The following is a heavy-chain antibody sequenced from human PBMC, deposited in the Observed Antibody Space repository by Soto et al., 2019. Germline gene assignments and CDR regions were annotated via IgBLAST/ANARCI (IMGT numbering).Heavy chain of an antibody. CDR1: GFTFSSYG. V-gene: IGHV3-30*18. D-gene: IGHD5-12*01. CDR3: AKVQGRWLQYYGIDV. J-gene: IGHJ6*02. Sequence: PGGSLRLSCAASGFTFSSYGMHWVRQAPGKGLEWVAVISYDGSNKYYADSVKGRFTISRDNSKNTLYLQMNSLRAEDTAVYYCAKVQGRWLQYYGIDVWGQGTTVTVSS. CDR2: ISYDGSNK.